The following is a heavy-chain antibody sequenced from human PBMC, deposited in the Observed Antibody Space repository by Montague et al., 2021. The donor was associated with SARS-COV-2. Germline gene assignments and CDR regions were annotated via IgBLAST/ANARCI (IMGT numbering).Heavy chain of an antibody. CDR3: ARRGTGNYEILDY. J-gene: IGHJ4*02. Sequence: SETLSLTCTISGGSMRRYYWTWIRQLPGKELEWIESIYDSGGARYNPSLKSRVSISVDASKNQFSLRVTSVTAADTAVYFCARRGTGNYEILDYWGQGILVTVSS. CDR1: GGSMRRYY. D-gene: IGHD3-3*01. V-gene: IGHV4-59*01. CDR2: IYDSGGA.